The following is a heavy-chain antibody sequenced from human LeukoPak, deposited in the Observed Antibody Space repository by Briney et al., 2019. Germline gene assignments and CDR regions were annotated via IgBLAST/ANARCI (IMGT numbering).Heavy chain of an antibody. CDR1: GFTFDDYA. Sequence: GGSLRLSCAASGFTFDDYAMHWVRQAPGKGLEWVSGVSWNSGSIGYADSVKGRFTIARDNAKNSLYLQMNSLRAEDMALYYCAKAGAPYYYMDVWGKGTRVTVTS. CDR3: AKAGAPYYYMDV. V-gene: IGHV3-9*03. CDR2: VSWNSGSI. J-gene: IGHJ6*03.